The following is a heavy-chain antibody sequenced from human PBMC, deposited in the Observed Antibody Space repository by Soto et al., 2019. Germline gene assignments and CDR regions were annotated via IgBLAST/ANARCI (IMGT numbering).Heavy chain of an antibody. V-gene: IGHV2-26*01. CDR2: IFSTDEM. D-gene: IGHD3-10*01. CDR3: ARIHTLVRGVGSSYYFDY. CDR1: GFSLSDAAMG. J-gene: IGHJ4*02. Sequence: CGPTLVNPTDTLTLTCTVSGFSLSDAAMGVSWIRQPPGKALEWLAHIFSTDEMSYTTSLNGRLTISQDTSRSQVVLTMTNMDPVDSATYYCARIHTLVRGVGSSYYFDYWGPGTLVTVYS.